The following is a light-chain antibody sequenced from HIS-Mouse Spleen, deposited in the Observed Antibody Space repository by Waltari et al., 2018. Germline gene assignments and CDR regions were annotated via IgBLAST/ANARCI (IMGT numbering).Light chain of an antibody. CDR2: RKN. CDR1: SSNIGSNY. Sequence: QSVLTQPPSASGTPGQRVTISCSGSSSNIGSNYVYWYQQLPGTAPKRLIYRKNHRPSGVPDRFSGSKSGTSASLAISGLRSEDEADYYCAAWDDSLSGPVFGGGTKLTVL. J-gene: IGLJ3*02. V-gene: IGLV1-47*01. CDR3: AAWDDSLSGPV.